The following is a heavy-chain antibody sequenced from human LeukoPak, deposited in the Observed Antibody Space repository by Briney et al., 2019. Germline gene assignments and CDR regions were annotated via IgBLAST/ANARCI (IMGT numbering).Heavy chain of an antibody. V-gene: IGHV3-74*01. CDR2: INSVGTST. CDR3: GRVALDTSMIHY. Sequence: GGSLRLSCEVSGFTLRSYWMHWVRQAPGKGLVWVSRINSVGTSTSYADSVKGRFTISRDNAKNTLYLQMNSLRVEDTPVYYCGRVALDTSMIHYWGQGTLVTVSS. D-gene: IGHD5-18*01. CDR1: GFTLRSYW. J-gene: IGHJ4*02.